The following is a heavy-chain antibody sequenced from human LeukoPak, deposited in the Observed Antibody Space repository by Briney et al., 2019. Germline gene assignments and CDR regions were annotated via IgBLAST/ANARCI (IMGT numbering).Heavy chain of an antibody. CDR2: IYYSGST. J-gene: IGHJ4*02. CDR3: ARVASGYSSSWYHGALDY. CDR1: GGSISSYY. V-gene: IGHV4-59*01. D-gene: IGHD6-13*01. Sequence: PSETLSLTCTVSGGSISSYYWSWIRQPPGKGLEWIGYIYYSGSTNYNPSLKSRVTISVDTSKNQFSLKLSSVTAADTAVYYCARVASGYSSSWYHGALDYWGQGTLVTVSS.